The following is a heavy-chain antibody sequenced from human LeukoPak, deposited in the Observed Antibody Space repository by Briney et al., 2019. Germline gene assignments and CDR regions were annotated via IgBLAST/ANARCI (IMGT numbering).Heavy chain of an antibody. V-gene: IGHV3-21*01. CDR1: GFTFSSYS. J-gene: IGHJ6*02. CDR3: AREGDDFWSGYAPYYYYGMDV. D-gene: IGHD3-3*01. Sequence: PGGSLRLSCAASGFTFSSYSMNWVRQAPGKGLEWVSSISSSSSYIYYADSVKGRFTISRDNAKNSLYLQMNSLRAEDTAVYYCAREGDDFWSGYAPYYYYGMDVWGQGTTVTVSS. CDR2: ISSSSSYI.